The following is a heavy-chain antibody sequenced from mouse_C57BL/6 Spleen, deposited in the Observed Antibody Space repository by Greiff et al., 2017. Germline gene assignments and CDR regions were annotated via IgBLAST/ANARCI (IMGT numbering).Heavy chain of an antibody. CDR2: IDPSDSYT. Sequence: QVQLQQPGAELVMPGASVKLSCKASGYTFTSYWMHWVKQRPGHGLEWIGEIDPSDSYTNYNQKFKGKSTLTVDQSSSTAYMQLSSLTSEDSAVYYCARRFYGNYDYAMDYWGQGTSVTVSS. J-gene: IGHJ4*01. CDR3: ARRFYGNYDYAMDY. D-gene: IGHD2-1*01. CDR1: GYTFTSYW. V-gene: IGHV1-69*01.